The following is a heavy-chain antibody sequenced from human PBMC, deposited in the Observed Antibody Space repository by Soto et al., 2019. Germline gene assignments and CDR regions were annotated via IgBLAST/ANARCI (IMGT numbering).Heavy chain of an antibody. CDR3: AKDHYLVVVVDATQSGYGMDV. Sequence: LRLSCAASGFTFSSYGMHWVRQAPGKGLEWVAVISYDGSNKYYADSVKGRFTISRDNSKNTLYLQMNSLRAEDTAVYYCAKDHYLVVVVDATQSGYGMDVWGQGTRVTVSS. D-gene: IGHD2-15*01. CDR1: GFTFSSYG. CDR2: ISYDGSNK. V-gene: IGHV3-30*18. J-gene: IGHJ6*02.